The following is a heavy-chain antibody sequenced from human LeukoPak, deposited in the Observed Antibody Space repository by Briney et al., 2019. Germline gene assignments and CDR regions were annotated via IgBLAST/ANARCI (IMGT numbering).Heavy chain of an antibody. V-gene: IGHV4-61*02. CDR3: ATTSMVRGVVDY. CDR1: GGSISSSSYC. Sequence: SKTLSLTCTVSGGSISSSSYCWGWIRQPPGKGREWIGRIYTSGSTNYIPSFKSRVTISVDTSKNQFSLKLSSVTAADTAVYYCATTSMVRGVVDYWGQGTLVTVSS. J-gene: IGHJ4*02. D-gene: IGHD3-10*01. CDR2: IYTSGST.